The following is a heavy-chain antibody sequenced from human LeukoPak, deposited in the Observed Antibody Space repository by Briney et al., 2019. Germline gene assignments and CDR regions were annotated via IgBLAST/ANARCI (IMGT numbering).Heavy chain of an antibody. CDR1: GYSFTSYW. J-gene: IGHJ4*02. CDR3: ARPRIQLNIWSFDY. Sequence: GESLKISCKGSGYSFTSYWIGWVRQMPGKGREWMGIIDPGDSDTRYNPSFQGQVTISVDKSISTAYLQWSSLKASDTAMYYCARPRIQLNIWSFDYWGQGTLVTVSS. CDR2: IDPGDSDT. V-gene: IGHV5-51*01. D-gene: IGHD5-18*01.